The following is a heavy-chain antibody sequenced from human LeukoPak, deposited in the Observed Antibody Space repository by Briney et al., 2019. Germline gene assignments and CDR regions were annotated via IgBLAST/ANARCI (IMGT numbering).Heavy chain of an antibody. D-gene: IGHD3-22*01. V-gene: IGHV4-59*08. CDR2: IHYSGST. J-gene: IGHJ2*01. CDR3: ARGSDHYDSSGYRYFDL. CDR1: GGSISGYY. Sequence: SETLSLTCIVSGGSISGYYWSWIRLPPGKGLEYIGYIHYSGSTNYNPSLKSRVTISLDTSKRQFSLKLRSVTAADTAVYYCARGSDHYDSSGYRYFDLWGRGTLATVSS.